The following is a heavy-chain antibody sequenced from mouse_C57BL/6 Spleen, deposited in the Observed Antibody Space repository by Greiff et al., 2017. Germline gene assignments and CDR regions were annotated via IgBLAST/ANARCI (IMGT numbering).Heavy chain of an antibody. J-gene: IGHJ4*01. V-gene: IGHV1-15*01. CDR2: IDPETGGT. D-gene: IGHD2-4*01. CDR3: TGDYDRYAMDY. CDR1: GYTLTDYE. Sequence: QVQLQQSGAELVRPGASVTLSCKASGYTLTDYEMHWVKQTPVHGLEWIGAIDPETGGTAYNQKFKGKAILTADKSSSTAYMELRSLTSDDSAVYCGTGDYDRYAMDYWGQGTSVTVSS.